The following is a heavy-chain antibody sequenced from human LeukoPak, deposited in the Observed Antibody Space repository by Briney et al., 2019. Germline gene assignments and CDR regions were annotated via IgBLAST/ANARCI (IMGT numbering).Heavy chain of an antibody. CDR3: VRHIPTNPAYFAS. Sequence: PSETLSLTCTVSGGSINSHSYYWGWIRQPPGKGLEWIGSVYYDGTSYSNPSLKSRAAVFVDTSRDQFSLDLSFVTPADTALYNCVRHIPTNPAYFASCGQGPLVSAPS. V-gene: IGHV4-39*01. D-gene: IGHD2-2*02. CDR2: VYYDGTS. CDR1: GGSINSHSYY. J-gene: IGHJ4*02.